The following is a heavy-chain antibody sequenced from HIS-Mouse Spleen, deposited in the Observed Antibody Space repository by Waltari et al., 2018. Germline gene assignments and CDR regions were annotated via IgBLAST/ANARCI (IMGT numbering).Heavy chain of an antibody. Sequence: QLQLQESGPGLVKPSETLSLTCTVSGGSISSSSYYWGWIRQPPGKGLEWIGSIYYSEGTYYNPSLKSRVTISVDTSKNQFSLKLSSVTAADTAVYYCARSRTGGWYFDLWGRGTLVTVSS. CDR1: GGSISSSSYY. D-gene: IGHD7-27*01. J-gene: IGHJ2*01. V-gene: IGHV4-39*07. CDR3: ARSRTGGWYFDL. CDR2: IYYSEGT.